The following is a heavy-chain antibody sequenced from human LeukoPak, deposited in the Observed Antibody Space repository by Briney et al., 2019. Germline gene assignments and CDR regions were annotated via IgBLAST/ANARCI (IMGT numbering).Heavy chain of an antibody. V-gene: IGHV3-11*01. CDR3: ARDGDYYGSGSYLSYFDY. CDR1: GFTFSDYF. CDR2: TSSSGSTI. Sequence: GGSLRLSCAASGFTFSDYFMSWIRQAPGKGLEWVSYTSSSGSTIYYADSVKGRFTISRDNAKNSLYLQMNSLRAEDTAVYYCARDGDYYGSGSYLSYFDYWGQGTLVTVSS. D-gene: IGHD3-10*01. J-gene: IGHJ4*02.